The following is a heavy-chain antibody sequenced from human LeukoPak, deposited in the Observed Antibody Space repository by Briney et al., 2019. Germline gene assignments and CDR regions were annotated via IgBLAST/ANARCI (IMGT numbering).Heavy chain of an antibody. D-gene: IGHD3-16*01. V-gene: IGHV3-30*02. CDR3: ATGGAQYYDY. CDR2: IRYDGSTK. J-gene: IGHJ4*02. Sequence: GGSLRLSCAASGFTFSSYGMHWVRQAPGKGLEWVAFIRYDGSTKYYADSVKGRFTISRDNSKNTLCLQLNSLRTEDTAVYYCATGGAQYYDYWGQGTVVTVSS. CDR1: GFTFSSYG.